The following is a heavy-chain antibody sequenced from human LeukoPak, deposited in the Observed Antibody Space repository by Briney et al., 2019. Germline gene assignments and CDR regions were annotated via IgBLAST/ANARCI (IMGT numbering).Heavy chain of an antibody. CDR3: ARGISSSGWLVDH. D-gene: IGHD6-19*01. V-gene: IGHV3-21*01. Sequence: GGSLRLSCAASGFTFSSYSMNWVRQAPGKGLEWVSSISTRSTYIYYADSVKGRFTISRDNAKNSLYLQMNTLRAEDTAVYYCARGISSSGWLVDHWGQGTLVTVSS. J-gene: IGHJ4*02. CDR2: ISTRSTYI. CDR1: GFTFSSYS.